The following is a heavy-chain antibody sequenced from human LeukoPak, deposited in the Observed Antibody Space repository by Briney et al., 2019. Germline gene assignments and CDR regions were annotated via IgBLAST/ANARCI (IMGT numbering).Heavy chain of an antibody. J-gene: IGHJ4*02. D-gene: IGHD1-26*01. CDR3: AKDRGRD. CDR2: TYSDGST. CDR1: GFIVSSNS. V-gene: IGHV3-53*01. Sequence: PGGSLRLSCAASGFIVSSNSMSWVRQPPGKGLECASVTYSDGSTYYADSVKGRFTISRVNSKNTLYLQMNSLRAEDTAVYYCAKDRGRDWGQGTLVTVSS.